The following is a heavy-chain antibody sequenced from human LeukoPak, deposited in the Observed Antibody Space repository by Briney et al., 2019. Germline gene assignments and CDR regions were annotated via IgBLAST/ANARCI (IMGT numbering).Heavy chain of an antibody. J-gene: IGHJ6*03. CDR1: GFTFSIYS. CDR3: ASPNPRIAARPYYYYYMDV. D-gene: IGHD6-6*01. Sequence: PGGSLRLSCAASGFTFSIYSMNWVRQAPGKGLEWVSSISSSSSYIYYADSVKGRFTISRDNAKNSLYLQMNSLRAEDTAVYYCASPNPRIAARPYYYYYMDVWGKGTTVTASS. CDR2: ISSSSSYI. V-gene: IGHV3-21*01.